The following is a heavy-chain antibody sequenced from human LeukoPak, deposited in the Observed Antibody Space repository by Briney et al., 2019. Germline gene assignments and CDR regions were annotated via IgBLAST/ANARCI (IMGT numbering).Heavy chain of an antibody. CDR2: ISSNGGST. V-gene: IGHV3-64*01. J-gene: IGHJ4*02. CDR1: GFTFSSYA. D-gene: IGHD5-18*01. Sequence: SGGSLRLSCAASGFTFSSYAMHWVRQAPGKGLEYVSAISSNGGSTYYANSVKGRFTISRDNSKNTLYLQMGSLRAEDMAVYYCARDQPLGSYGYRTLDYWGQGTLVTVSS. CDR3: ARDQPLGSYGYRTLDY.